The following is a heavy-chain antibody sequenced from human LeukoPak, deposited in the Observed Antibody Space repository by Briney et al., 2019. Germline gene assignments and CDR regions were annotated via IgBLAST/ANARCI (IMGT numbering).Heavy chain of an antibody. D-gene: IGHD6-19*01. CDR3: ARGPAVAGHFDY. CDR2: ISYDGSNK. V-gene: IGHV3-30*03. CDR1: GFTFSSFG. J-gene: IGHJ4*02. Sequence: PGGSLRLSCAASGFTFSSFGMHWVRQAPGKGLEWVAVISYDGSNKYYADSVKGRFTISRDNAKNSLYLQMNSLRAGDTAVYYCARGPAVAGHFDYWGQGTLVTVSS.